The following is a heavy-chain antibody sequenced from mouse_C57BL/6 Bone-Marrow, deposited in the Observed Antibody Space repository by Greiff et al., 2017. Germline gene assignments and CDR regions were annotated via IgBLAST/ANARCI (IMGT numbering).Heavy chain of an antibody. J-gene: IGHJ3*01. CDR2: IYPGDGDT. CDR1: GYAFSSSW. CDR3: ASRLRFAY. V-gene: IGHV1-82*01. D-gene: IGHD2-1*01. Sequence: QVQLQQSGPELVKPGASVQISCKASGYAFSSSWMNWVKQRPGKGLEWIGRIYPGDGDTNYNGKFKGKATLTADKSSSTAYMQLRSLTSEDSAVCFGASRLRFAYWGQGTLVTVSA.